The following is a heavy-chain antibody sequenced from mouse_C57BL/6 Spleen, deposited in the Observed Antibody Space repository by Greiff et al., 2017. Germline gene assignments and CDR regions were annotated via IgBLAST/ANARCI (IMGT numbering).Heavy chain of an antibody. CDR1: GYTFTSYW. J-gene: IGHJ2*01. Sequence: VQLQQPGAELVKPGASVKMSCKASGYTFTSYWITWVKQRPGQGLEWIGDIYPGSGSTNYNEKFKSKATLTVDTSSSTAYMQLSSLTSEDSAVYYCARSGGRFPYFDYWGQGTTLTVSS. V-gene: IGHV1-55*01. CDR3: ARSGGRFPYFDY. CDR2: IYPGSGST. D-gene: IGHD1-1*01.